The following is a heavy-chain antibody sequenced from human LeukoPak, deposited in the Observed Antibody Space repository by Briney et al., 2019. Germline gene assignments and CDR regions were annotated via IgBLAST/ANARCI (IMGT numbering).Heavy chain of an antibody. V-gene: IGHV3-23*01. CDR1: GFIFNNYG. J-gene: IGHJ5*02. D-gene: IGHD3-22*01. CDR3: AKGSSGYFVDL. Sequence: GGSLRLSRAASGFIFNNYGLIWVHQAPGKGLEWVSAISNDGGGTNYADFVKGRFTISRDNSKNTLFLQMNSLRAEDTALYYCAKGSSGYFVDLWGQGTLVTVSS. CDR2: ISNDGGGT.